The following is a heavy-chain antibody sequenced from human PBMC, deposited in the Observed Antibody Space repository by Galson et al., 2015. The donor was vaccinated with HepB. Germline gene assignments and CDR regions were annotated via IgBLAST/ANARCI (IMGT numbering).Heavy chain of an antibody. Sequence: SVKVSCKASGYTFTGYYMHWVRQAPGQGLEWMGWINPNSGGTNYAQKFQGRVTMTRDTSISTAYMELSRLRSDDTAVYYCAREGDIVVVPAAIWRVGAFDIWGQGTMVTVSS. CDR1: GYTFTGYY. J-gene: IGHJ3*02. V-gene: IGHV1-2*02. CDR3: AREGDIVVVPAAIWRVGAFDI. CDR2: INPNSGGT. D-gene: IGHD2-2*02.